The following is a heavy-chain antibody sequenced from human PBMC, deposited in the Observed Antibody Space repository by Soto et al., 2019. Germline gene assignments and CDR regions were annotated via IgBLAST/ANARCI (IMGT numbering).Heavy chain of an antibody. Sequence: ASVKVSCKTSAYSFRDYYMHWVRQAPGQGLEWMGTINPYDGGTNYAQKVQGRVIMTRGTSTKTVYMELTSLRSEDTAVYYCAREVPGGYYFDSWGRGTLVTVSS. CDR1: AYSFRDYY. D-gene: IGHD3-16*01. CDR3: AREVPGGYYFDS. V-gene: IGHV1-46*01. CDR2: INPYDGGT. J-gene: IGHJ4*02.